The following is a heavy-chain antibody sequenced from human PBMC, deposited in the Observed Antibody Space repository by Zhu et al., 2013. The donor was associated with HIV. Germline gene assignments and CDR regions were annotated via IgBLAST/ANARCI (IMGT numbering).Heavy chain of an antibody. Sequence: QVHLVQSGPELKKPGASVRVSCKASGYTFTSYALAWVRQAPGQGLEWMGWINPYNGDTKYARRFQGRVTMSTDTSTNTAYMEVRTLRSDDTAVYFCARDHSAAVRRGFDYWAQGTLVTVSS. CDR2: INPYNGDT. J-gene: IGHJ4*02. CDR1: GYTFTSYA. D-gene: IGHD6-13*01. CDR3: ARDHSAAVRRGFDY. V-gene: IGHV1-18*01.